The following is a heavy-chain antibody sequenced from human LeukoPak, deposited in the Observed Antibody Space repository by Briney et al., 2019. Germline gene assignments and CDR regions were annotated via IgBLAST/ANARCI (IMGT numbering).Heavy chain of an antibody. CDR2: ISYDGSDK. Sequence: GRSLRLSCAASGFTFSNYVMHWVRQAPGKGLEWVALISYDGSDKYYADSVKGRFTISRDNSKNTLYLQMNSLRAEDTAVYYCAKDLLVRGIMSPTEIDYWGQGTLVTVSS. J-gene: IGHJ4*02. D-gene: IGHD3-10*01. V-gene: IGHV3-30*18. CDR1: GFTFSNYV. CDR3: AKDLLVRGIMSPTEIDY.